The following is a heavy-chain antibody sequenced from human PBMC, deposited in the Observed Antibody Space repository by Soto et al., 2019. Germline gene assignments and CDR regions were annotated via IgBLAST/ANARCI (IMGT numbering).Heavy chain of an antibody. V-gene: IGHV6-1*01. CDR1: GDSVSNTSSI. CDR2: TYYRSKWHT. J-gene: IGHJ4*02. D-gene: IGHD1-1*01. CDR3: ARDLHGTYYYDS. Sequence: SQTLSVTCNISGDSVSNTSSIWNWIRQSPSRGLEWLGRTYYRSKWHTDYAVSVRGRITINPDTPKNQFFLQLSSVTPDDTAVYFCARDLHGTYYYDSWGQGTLVTVSS.